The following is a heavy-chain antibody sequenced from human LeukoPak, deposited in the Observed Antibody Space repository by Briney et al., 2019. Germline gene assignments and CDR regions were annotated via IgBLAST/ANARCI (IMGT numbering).Heavy chain of an antibody. J-gene: IGHJ4*02. CDR1: GFTFSSYA. Sequence: GASLRLSCAASGFTFSSYAMSWVRQAPGKGLEWVSAISGSGGSTYYADSVKGRFTISRDNSKNTLYLLMNSLRAEDTAVYYCAKVEEYNWNDEDYWGQGTLVTVSS. CDR3: AKVEEYNWNDEDY. D-gene: IGHD1-1*01. V-gene: IGHV3-23*01. CDR2: ISGSGGST.